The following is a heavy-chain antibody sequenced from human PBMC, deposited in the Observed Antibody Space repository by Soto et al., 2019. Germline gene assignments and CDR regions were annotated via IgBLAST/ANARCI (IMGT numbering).Heavy chain of an antibody. CDR3: ARGRDSSSWYFDY. J-gene: IGHJ4*02. CDR2: IYYSGST. D-gene: IGHD6-13*01. V-gene: IGHV4-59*01. Sequence: QVQLQESGPGLVKPSETLSLTCTVSGGSISSYYWSWIRQPPGKGLEWIGYIYYSGSTNYNPSLKSRVTISVDMSKNQFSLKLSSLTAADTAVYYCARGRDSSSWYFDYWGQGTLVTVSS. CDR1: GGSISSYY.